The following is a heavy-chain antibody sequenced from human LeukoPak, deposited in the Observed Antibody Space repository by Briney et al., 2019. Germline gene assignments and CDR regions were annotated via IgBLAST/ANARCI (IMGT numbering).Heavy chain of an antibody. V-gene: IGHV4-61*02. Sequence: SETLSLTCTVSGASISSGSYHWGWIRQPAGKGLEWIGRFTTGGSTKYNPSLKSRATISLDNSNNQLSLKLSSVTAADTALYYCARDPVDGYAFFDYWGQGNLVTVSS. CDR3: ARDPVDGYAFFDY. CDR2: FTTGGST. D-gene: IGHD5-12*01. CDR1: GASISSGSYH. J-gene: IGHJ4*02.